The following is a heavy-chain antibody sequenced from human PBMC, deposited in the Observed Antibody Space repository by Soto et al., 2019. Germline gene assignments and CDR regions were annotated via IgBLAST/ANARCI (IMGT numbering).Heavy chain of an antibody. V-gene: IGHV3-30*03. CDR2: ISYDGSDK. CDR1: GFTFSSYG. J-gene: IGHJ3*02. D-gene: IGHD2-2*01. CDR3: ARLYCSSSSCYSVGAFEN. Sequence: GGSLRLSCAASGFTFSSYGMHWVRQAPGKGLEWVAVISYDGSDKYYVDSVKGRFTISRDNSKNTVHLQMNSLRVEDTAVYYCARLYCSSSSCYSVGAFENRGQGTVDTVSS.